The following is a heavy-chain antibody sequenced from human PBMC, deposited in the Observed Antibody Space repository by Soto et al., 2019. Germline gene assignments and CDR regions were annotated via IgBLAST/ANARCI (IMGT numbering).Heavy chain of an antibody. CDR1: GFTFSSYA. V-gene: IGHV3-30*04. D-gene: IGHD4-17*01. CDR2: ISYDGSNK. Sequence: GGSLRLSCAASGFTFSSYAMHWVRQAPGKGLEWVAVISYDGSNKYYADSVKGRFTISRDNSKNTLYLQMNSLRAEDTAVYYCAKELTTVVTDSWGQGTMVTVSS. J-gene: IGHJ3*02. CDR3: AKELTTVVTDS.